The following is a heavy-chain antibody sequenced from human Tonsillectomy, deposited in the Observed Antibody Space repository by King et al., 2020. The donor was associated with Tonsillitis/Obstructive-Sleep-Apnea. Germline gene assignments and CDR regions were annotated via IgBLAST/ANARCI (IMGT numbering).Heavy chain of an antibody. D-gene: IGHD7-27*01. V-gene: IGHV4-59*01. J-gene: IGHJ6*02. CDR3: ARGNWGARDG. Sequence: HVQLQESGPGLVKSSETLSLTCTVSGGSISSFYWSWVRQPPGKGLEWIGYISDSGSTDYNPSLKSRVTISLDTSKNQFSLKVNSVTAADTAVYYCARGNWGARDGWGQGTTVTVSS. CDR2: ISDSGST. CDR1: GGSISSFY.